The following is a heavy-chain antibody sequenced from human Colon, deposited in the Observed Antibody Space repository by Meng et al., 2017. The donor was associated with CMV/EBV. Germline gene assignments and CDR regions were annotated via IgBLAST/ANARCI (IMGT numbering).Heavy chain of an antibody. CDR2: INSRGTII. CDR3: ARYLSGSYSSPYYSYYGMDV. CDR1: EFTFSNYK. Sequence: GGSLRLSCAASEFTFSNYKMNWVRQAPGKGLEWISYINSRGTIIYYADSVKGRFTISRDNANNSLYLQMNSLRAEDTAVYYCARYLSGSYSSPYYSYYGMDVWGQGTTVTVSS. J-gene: IGHJ6*02. V-gene: IGHV3-48*03. D-gene: IGHD6-13*01.